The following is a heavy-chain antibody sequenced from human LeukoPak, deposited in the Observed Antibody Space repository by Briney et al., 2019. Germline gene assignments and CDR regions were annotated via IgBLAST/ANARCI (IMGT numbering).Heavy chain of an antibody. J-gene: IGHJ4*02. V-gene: IGHV3-7*01. D-gene: IGHD3-22*01. CDR1: GFTLSRHW. CDR2: INQGGSER. CDR3: ARWWYYDSSGYYYHFDY. Sequence: GGSLRLSCAASGFTLSRHWMSWVRQAPGKGLEWVANINQGGSERYYMDSVKGRFTISRDNAKNSLYLQLNSLRAEDTAVYYCARWWYYDSSGYYYHFDYWGQGTLVTVSS.